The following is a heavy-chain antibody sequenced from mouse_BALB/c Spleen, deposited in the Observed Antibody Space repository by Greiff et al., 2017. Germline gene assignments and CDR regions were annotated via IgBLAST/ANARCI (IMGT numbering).Heavy chain of an antibody. CDR2: ISYSGST. Sequence: VQLKESGPGLVKPSQSLSLTCTVTGYSITSDYAWNWIRQFPGNKLEWMGYISYSGSTSYNPSLKSRISITRDTSKNQFFLQLNSVTTEDTATYYCARAYYYEGYYAMDYWGQGTSVTVSS. V-gene: IGHV3-2*02. CDR3: ARAYYYEGYYAMDY. J-gene: IGHJ4*01. CDR1: GYSITSDYA. D-gene: IGHD1-1*01.